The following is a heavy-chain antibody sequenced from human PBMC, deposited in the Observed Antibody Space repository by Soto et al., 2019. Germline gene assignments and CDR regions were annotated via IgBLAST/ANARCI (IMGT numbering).Heavy chain of an antibody. J-gene: IGHJ4*02. CDR3: AKDSGGRSSSWYLHY. V-gene: IGHV3-33*06. CDR2: IWYDGSNK. CDR1: VFTFSSYG. D-gene: IGHD6-13*01. Sequence: GRSLRLSCASSVFTFSSYGMHWVRQAPGKGLEWVAVIWYDGSNKYYADSVKGRFTISRDNSKNTLYLQMNSLRAEDTAVYYCAKDSGGRSSSWYLHYWGQGTLVTVYS.